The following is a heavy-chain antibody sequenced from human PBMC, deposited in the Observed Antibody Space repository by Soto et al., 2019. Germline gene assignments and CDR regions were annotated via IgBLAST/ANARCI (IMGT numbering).Heavy chain of an antibody. CDR3: ARGVRYCSGGSCYFSDKLSDLFDY. Sequence: GASVKVSCKASGGTFSSYAISWVRQAPGQGLEWMGGIIPIFGTANYAQKFQGRVTITADESTSTAYMELSSLRSEDTAVYYCARGVRYCSGGSCYFSDKLSDLFDYWGQGTLVTVSS. V-gene: IGHV1-69*13. CDR1: GGTFSSYA. J-gene: IGHJ4*02. D-gene: IGHD2-15*01. CDR2: IIPIFGTA.